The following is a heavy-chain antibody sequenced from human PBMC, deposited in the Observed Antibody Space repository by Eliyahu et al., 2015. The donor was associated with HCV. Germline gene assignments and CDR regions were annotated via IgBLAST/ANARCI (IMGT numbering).Heavy chain of an antibody. CDR2: IYYSGTT. D-gene: IGHD2-15*01. CDR1: GVSISRGQYY. CDR3: ARGQISFDP. J-gene: IGHJ5*02. V-gene: IGHV4-30-4*01. Sequence: QVHLQESGPGLVKPSQTLSLTCNVSGVSISRGQYYWTWIRQPPGKGLEWIGNIYYSGTTYYNPSLERRLSISVDTTKNQFSLKLDLMTAADTAVYFCARGQISFDPWGQGSLVTVSS.